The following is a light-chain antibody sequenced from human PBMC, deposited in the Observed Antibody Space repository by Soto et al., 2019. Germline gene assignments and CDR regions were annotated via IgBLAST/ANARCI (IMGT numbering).Light chain of an antibody. CDR3: QQYETFSGT. CDR1: QSVSRW. V-gene: IGKV1-5*01. Sequence: DSQMTPSASPLSASVGDTERVTCSASQSVSRWLAWYQQKPGEAPKLLIYDASALPRGVPSRFSGSGSGTKFTLTIASLQPDEFATYYCQQYETFSGTFGPGTKVAI. J-gene: IGKJ1*01. CDR2: DAS.